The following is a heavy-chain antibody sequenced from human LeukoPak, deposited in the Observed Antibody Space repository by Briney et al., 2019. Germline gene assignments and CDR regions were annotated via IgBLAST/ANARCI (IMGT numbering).Heavy chain of an antibody. CDR3: ARQVQYRSGYFPPDP. CDR1: GFTFSNYW. D-gene: IGHD6-19*01. J-gene: IGHJ5*02. Sequence: GGSLRLSCAASGFTFSNYWMSWVRQAPGKGLEWVANMKGDGSEKHYVDSMKGRFTISRDNAKNSLYLQMNSLTAEGTAVYYCARQVQYRSGYFPPDPWGQGTLVTVSS. CDR2: MKGDGSEK. V-gene: IGHV3-7*01.